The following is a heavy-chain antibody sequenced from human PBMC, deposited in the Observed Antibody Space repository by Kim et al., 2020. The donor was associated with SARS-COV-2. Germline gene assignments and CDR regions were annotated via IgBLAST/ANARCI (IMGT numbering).Heavy chain of an antibody. D-gene: IGHD5-12*01. V-gene: IGHV4-61*01. J-gene: IGHJ6*01. Sequence: SETLSLTCTVSGGSVSSGSYYWSWIRQPPGKGLEWIGYIYYSGSTNYNPSLKSRVTISVDTSKNQFSLKLSSVTAADTAVYYCARDLKDSGYDYYYYGM. CDR1: GGSVSSGSYY. CDR2: IYYSGST. CDR3: ARDLKDSGYDYYYYGM.